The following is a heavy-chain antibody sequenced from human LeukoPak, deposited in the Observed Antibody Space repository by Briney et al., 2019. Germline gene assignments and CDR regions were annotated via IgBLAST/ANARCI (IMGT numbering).Heavy chain of an antibody. CDR3: ARASVLLWFGELFPASIDY. D-gene: IGHD3-10*01. CDR1: GFTFSHYY. CDR2: TNQDGSVE. Sequence: GGSLRLSCVASGFTFSHYYMSWVRQAPGQGLEWVAHTNQDGSVEFHVDSVKGRFTISRDNAKNSLYLQMNSLRADDTAVYYCARASVLLWFGELFPASIDYWGQGTLVTVSS. J-gene: IGHJ4*02. V-gene: IGHV3-7*01.